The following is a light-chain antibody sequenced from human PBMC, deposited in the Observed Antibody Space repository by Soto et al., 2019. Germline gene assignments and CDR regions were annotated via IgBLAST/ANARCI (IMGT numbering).Light chain of an antibody. CDR1: SSDVGHYTY. Sequence: QSALTQPASVSGSPGQSITISCTGTSSDVGHYTYVSWYQQHPGKTPKLMIYEVTNRPSGVSNRFSGSKSGNTASLTISGLQAEDEADYYCSSFTTSSTWVFGGGTKLTVL. CDR3: SSFTTSSTWV. J-gene: IGLJ3*02. CDR2: EVT. V-gene: IGLV2-14*01.